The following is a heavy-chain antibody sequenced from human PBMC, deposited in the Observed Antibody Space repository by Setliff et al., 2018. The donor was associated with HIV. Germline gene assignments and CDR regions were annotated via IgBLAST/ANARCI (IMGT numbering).Heavy chain of an antibody. D-gene: IGHD3-22*01. CDR2: IYYRGTT. CDR3: ARRQYISLTMIGGYFDF. Sequence: SETLSLTCTVSGGSITSSNYFWGWIRQPPGKGLEWIGSIYYRGTTYYNPSLKGRVTISVDTSNNQFSLRLSSVTAADTAVYYCARRQYISLTMIGGYFDFWGQGTLVTVSS. J-gene: IGHJ4*02. V-gene: IGHV4-39*01. CDR1: GGSITSSNYF.